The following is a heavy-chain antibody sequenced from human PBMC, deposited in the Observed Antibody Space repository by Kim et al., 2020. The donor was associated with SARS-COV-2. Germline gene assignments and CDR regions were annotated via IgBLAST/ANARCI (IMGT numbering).Heavy chain of an antibody. CDR1: GGSISSYY. CDR2: IYYSGST. V-gene: IGHV4-59*01. CDR3: ARGRHYSYGSYYFDY. Sequence: SETLSLTCTVSGGSISSYYWSWIRQPPGKGLEWIGYIYYSGSTNYNPSLKSRVTISVDTSKNQFSLKLSSVTAADTAVYYCARGRHYSYGSYYFDYWGQGTLVTVSA. J-gene: IGHJ4*02. D-gene: IGHD5-18*01.